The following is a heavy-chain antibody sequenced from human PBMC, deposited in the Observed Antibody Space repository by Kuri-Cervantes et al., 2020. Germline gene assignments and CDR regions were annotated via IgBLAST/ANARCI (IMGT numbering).Heavy chain of an antibody. J-gene: IGHJ4*02. CDR1: GGTFSSYA. CDR2: IIPIFGTA. CDR3: ARDRYSDGTNNHYYESAY. D-gene: IGHD3-22*01. V-gene: IGHV1-69*05. Sequence: SVKVSCKASGGTFSSYAISWVRQAPGQGLEWMGGIIPIFGTANYAQKFQGRVTITTDESTSTAYMEVSSLRSEDTAMYYCARDRYSDGTNNHYYESAYWGQGTLVTVSS.